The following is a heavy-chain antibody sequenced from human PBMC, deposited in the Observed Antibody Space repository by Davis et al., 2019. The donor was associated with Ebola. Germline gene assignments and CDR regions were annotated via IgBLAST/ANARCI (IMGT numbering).Heavy chain of an antibody. CDR2: TYYTSKWYN. V-gene: IGHV6-1*01. D-gene: IGHD7-27*01. CDR3: ARFNWGHRNFDY. CDR1: GDSVSISSGG. Sequence: HSQTLSLTCAVSGDSVSISSGGYNWIRQSPSRGLEWLGRTYYTSKWYNDYSVSVKSRITINADTSKNQLSLQLNSVTPEDTAVYYCARFNWGHRNFDYWGQGTLVTVSS. J-gene: IGHJ4*02.